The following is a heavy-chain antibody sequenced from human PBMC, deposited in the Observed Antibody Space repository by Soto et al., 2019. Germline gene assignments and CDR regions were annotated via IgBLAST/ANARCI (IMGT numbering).Heavy chain of an antibody. CDR2: ISGSGGNT. Sequence: PGGSLRLSCAASGFTFSSYAMNWVRQAPGKGLEWVSAISGSGGNTYYADSVKGRFTISRDNSKSTLYLQMNSLRAEDTAVYYCAKEGDDPFDYWGQGTLVTVSS. CDR3: AKEGDDPFDY. V-gene: IGHV3-23*01. J-gene: IGHJ4*02. CDR1: GFTFSSYA.